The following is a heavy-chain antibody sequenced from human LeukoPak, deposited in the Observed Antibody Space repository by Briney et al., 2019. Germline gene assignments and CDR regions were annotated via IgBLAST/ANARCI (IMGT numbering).Heavy chain of an antibody. D-gene: IGHD3/OR15-3a*01. V-gene: IGHV4-38-2*02. CDR3: AKSNDYGLIDI. CDR1: GYSISSGYY. CDR2: IYHSGST. J-gene: IGHJ3*02. Sequence: PSETLSLTCTVSGYSISSGYYWGWIRQPPGKGLEWIGSIYHSGSTYYNPSLKSRVTISVDTSKNQFSLKLNSVTAADTAVYYCAKSNDYGLIDIWGQGTMVTVSS.